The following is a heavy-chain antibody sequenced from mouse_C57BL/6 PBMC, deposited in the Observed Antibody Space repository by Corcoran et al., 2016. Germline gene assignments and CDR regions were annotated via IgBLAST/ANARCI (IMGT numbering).Heavy chain of an antibody. J-gene: IGHJ2*01. Sequence: EVQLQQSGPVLVKPGASVNMSCKASGYTFTDYYMNWVKQSHGKSLEWLGVINPYNGGTSYNQKFKGKATLTVDKSSSTAYMELNSLTSEDSAVYYCARLYYGSRAFDYWGQGTTLTVSS. CDR2: INPYNGGT. V-gene: IGHV1-19*01. D-gene: IGHD1-1*01. CDR1: GYTFTDYY. CDR3: ARLYYGSRAFDY.